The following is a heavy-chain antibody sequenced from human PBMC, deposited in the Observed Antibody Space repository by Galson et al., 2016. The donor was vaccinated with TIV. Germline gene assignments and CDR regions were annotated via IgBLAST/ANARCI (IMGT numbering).Heavy chain of an antibody. CDR3: VRDRLGWH. D-gene: IGHD3-16*01. J-gene: IGHJ1*01. V-gene: IGHV3-74*01. CDR1: GISVNNDW. CDR2: IDTDGTTT. Sequence: SLRLSCAASGISVNNDWMHWVRQSPEKGLVWVARIDTDGTTTYYADSVKGQFSISRDNAKNTVYLQMNNLIADDTAVYYCVRDRLGWHWGQGTLVTVSS.